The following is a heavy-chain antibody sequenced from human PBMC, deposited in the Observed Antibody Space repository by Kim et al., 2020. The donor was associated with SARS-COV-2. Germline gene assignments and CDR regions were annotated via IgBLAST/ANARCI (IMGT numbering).Heavy chain of an antibody. V-gene: IGHV1-46*01. J-gene: IGHJ4*02. D-gene: IGHD2-21*02. CDR1: GYSFTSNF. CDR3: ARRGSDFVIDY. Sequence: ASVKVSCKASGYSFTSNFMHWVRQAPGRRLEWMGVINPGGTTKSYAQKFQGRVTMTSDTSTSTVYMELSSLTSDDSAVYYCARRGSDFVIDYWGQGSLVTVSS. CDR2: INPGGTTK.